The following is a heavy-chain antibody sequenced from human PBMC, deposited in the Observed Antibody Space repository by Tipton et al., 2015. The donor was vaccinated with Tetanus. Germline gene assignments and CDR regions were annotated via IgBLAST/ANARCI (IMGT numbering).Heavy chain of an antibody. J-gene: IGHJ5*02. V-gene: IGHV1-69*09. Sequence: QLVQSGAEVKKPGSSVKVSCKTSGDTFNTYGINWVRQAPGQRLEWMGRSIPLLGIANNAQKFQGRLTITADKSTTTVYMELSSLTSEDTAVYYCARDSQSSLDRWGQGTLVTVSS. CDR1: GDTFNTYG. CDR3: ARDSQSSLDR. D-gene: IGHD2-2*01. CDR2: SIPLLGIA.